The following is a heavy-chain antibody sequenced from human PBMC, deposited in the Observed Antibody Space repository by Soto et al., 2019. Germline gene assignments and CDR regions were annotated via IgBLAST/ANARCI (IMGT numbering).Heavy chain of an antibody. D-gene: IGHD6-13*01. J-gene: IGHJ4*02. CDR3: ARDSPKYSSSWYIPRELCY. Sequence: QVQLVESGGGVVQPGRSLRLSCAASGFTFSSYAMHWVRQAPGKGLEWVAVISYDGSNKYYADSVKGRFTISRDNSKNTLYMQMNSLRAEDTAVYYCARDSPKYSSSWYIPRELCYWGQGTLVTVSS. V-gene: IGHV3-30-3*01. CDR2: ISYDGSNK. CDR1: GFTFSSYA.